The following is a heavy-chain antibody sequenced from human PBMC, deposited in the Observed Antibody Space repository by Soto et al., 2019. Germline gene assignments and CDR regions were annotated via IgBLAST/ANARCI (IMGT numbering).Heavy chain of an antibody. V-gene: IGHV1-8*01. CDR2: MNPNSGNT. D-gene: IGHD2-21*02. Sequence: GASVKVSCKASGYTFTSYDINWVRQATGQGLEWMGWMNPNSGNTGYAQKFQGRVTITADESTSTAYMELSSLRSEDTAVYYCARARAGGYGGNSWFGMDVWGQGTTVTVSS. CDR1: GYTFTSYD. J-gene: IGHJ6*02. CDR3: ARARAGGYGGNSWFGMDV.